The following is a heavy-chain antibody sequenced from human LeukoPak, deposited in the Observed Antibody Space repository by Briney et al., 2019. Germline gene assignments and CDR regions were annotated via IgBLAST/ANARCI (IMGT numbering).Heavy chain of an antibody. D-gene: IGHD1-26*01. V-gene: IGHV3-30*02. CDR1: GFTFSHFA. J-gene: IGHJ4*02. CDR3: AKDRLRELLSFDY. Sequence: GGSLRLSCAASGFTFSHFAMHWVRQAPGKGLEWVAFIRYDGSNKYYADSVKGRFTISRDNSKNTLYLQMNSLRAEDTAVYYCAKDRLRELLSFDYWGQGTLVTVSS. CDR2: IRYDGSNK.